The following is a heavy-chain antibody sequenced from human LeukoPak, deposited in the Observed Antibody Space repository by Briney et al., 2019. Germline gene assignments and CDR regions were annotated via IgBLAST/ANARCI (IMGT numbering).Heavy chain of an antibody. Sequence: SETLSLTCTVSSGSVSSGDYYWSWIRQPPGKGLEWIGYISYTGTTYYNPSLKSRVTISEDTSKNLFSLELNSVTAADTAVYYCARLGTAPFDYWGQGTLVTVSS. CDR3: ARLGTAPFDY. V-gene: IGHV4-30-4*08. J-gene: IGHJ4*02. CDR2: ISYTGTT. D-gene: IGHD2-21*02. CDR1: SGSVSSGDYY.